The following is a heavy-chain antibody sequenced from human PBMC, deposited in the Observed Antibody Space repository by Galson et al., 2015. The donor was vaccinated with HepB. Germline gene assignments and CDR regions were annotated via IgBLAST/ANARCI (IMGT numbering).Heavy chain of an antibody. CDR1: GYTFTSYY. D-gene: IGHD6-13*01. CDR2: INPSGGST. V-gene: IGHV1-46*03. J-gene: IGHJ3*02. Sequence: SVKVSCKASGYTFTSYYMHWVRQAPGQGLEWMGIINPSGGSTSYAQKFQGRVTMTRGTSTSTVYMELSSLRSEDTAVYYCARVSGSSSWYFDAFDIWGQGTMVTVSS. CDR3: ARVSGSSSWYFDAFDI.